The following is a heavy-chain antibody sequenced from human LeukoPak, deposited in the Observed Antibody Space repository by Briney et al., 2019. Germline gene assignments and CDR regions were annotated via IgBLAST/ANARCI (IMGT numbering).Heavy chain of an antibody. CDR1: GGSVSSTNYY. D-gene: IGHD4-17*01. CDR3: ARHQKTTVLSSSYLDY. J-gene: IGHJ4*02. CDR2: IDYTGST. Sequence: SETLSLTCTVSGGSVSSTNYYWGWIRQPPGTGLEWIGTIDYTGSTYYNPSLKSRVTISVDTSKNQFSLRLRSVIAAGTAVYYCARHQKTTVLSSSYLDYWGPGTLVTVSS. V-gene: IGHV4-39*01.